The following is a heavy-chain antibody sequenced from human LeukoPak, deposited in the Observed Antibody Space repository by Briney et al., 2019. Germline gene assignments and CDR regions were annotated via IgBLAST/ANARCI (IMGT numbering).Heavy chain of an antibody. V-gene: IGHV1-24*01. J-gene: IGHJ6*02. CDR3: ATGGSAASLMDV. D-gene: IGHD1-26*01. CDR2: FDPEDGET. Sequence: ASVKVSCKVSGYTLTELSMHWVRQAPGKGLEWMGGFDPEDGETIYAQKFQGRATMTEDTSTDTAYMELSSLRSEDTAVYYCATGGSAASLMDVWGQGTTVTVSS. CDR1: GYTLTELS.